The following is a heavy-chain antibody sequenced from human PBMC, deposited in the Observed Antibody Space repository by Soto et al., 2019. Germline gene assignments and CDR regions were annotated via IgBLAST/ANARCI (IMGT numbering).Heavy chain of an antibody. CDR2: ISYDGTNE. V-gene: IGHV3-30*14. CDR3: ANQQYDSSGYYFDY. J-gene: IGHJ4*02. CDR1: GFTFSSYA. Sequence: QVQVVESGGGVVQPGRSLRLSCAASGFTFSSYAMHWVRQAPGKGLEWVAVISYDGTNEYYADSVNGRFTISRDNSKNTVYLQMNSLRAEDTAVYDCANQQYDSSGYYFDYWGQGTLVTVSS. D-gene: IGHD3-22*01.